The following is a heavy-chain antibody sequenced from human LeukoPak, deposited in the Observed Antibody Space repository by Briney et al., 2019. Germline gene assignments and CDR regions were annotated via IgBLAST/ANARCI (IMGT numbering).Heavy chain of an antibody. CDR3: ARDTIFGVVIYAFDI. V-gene: IGHV3-11*04. CDR2: SSSGSTI. Sequence: SSSGSTIYYADSVKGRFTISRDNAKNSLYLQMNSLRAEDTAVYYCARDTIFGVVIYAFDIWGQGTMVTVSS. D-gene: IGHD3-3*01. J-gene: IGHJ3*02.